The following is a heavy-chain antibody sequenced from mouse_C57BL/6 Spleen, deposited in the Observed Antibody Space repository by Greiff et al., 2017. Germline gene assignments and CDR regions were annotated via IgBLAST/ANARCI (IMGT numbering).Heavy chain of an antibody. Sequence: VQGVESGPGLVQPSQSLSITCTVSGFSLTSYGVHWVRQSPGKGLEWLGVIWRGGSTDYNAAFMSRLSITKDNSKSQVFFKMNSLQADDTAIYYCAKERSGYPYAMDYWGQGTSVTVSS. CDR1: GFSLTSYG. CDR3: AKERSGYPYAMDY. J-gene: IGHJ4*01. D-gene: IGHD3-2*02. V-gene: IGHV2-5*01. CDR2: IWRGGST.